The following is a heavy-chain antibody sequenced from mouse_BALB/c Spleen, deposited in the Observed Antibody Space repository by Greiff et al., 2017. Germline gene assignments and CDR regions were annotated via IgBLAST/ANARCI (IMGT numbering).Heavy chain of an antibody. Sequence: VKLMESGPGLVKPSQSLSLTCTVTGYSITSDYAWNWIRQFPGNQLEWMGYISYSGSTSYNPSLKSRISITRDTSKNQFFLQLNSVTTEDTATYYCARGGTPYWYFDVWGAGTTVTVSS. CDR1: GYSITSDYA. V-gene: IGHV3-2*02. CDR2: ISYSGST. CDR3: ARGGTPYWYFDV. J-gene: IGHJ1*01. D-gene: IGHD3-3*01.